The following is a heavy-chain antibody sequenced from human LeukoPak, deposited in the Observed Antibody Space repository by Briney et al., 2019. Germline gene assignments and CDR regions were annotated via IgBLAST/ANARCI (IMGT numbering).Heavy chain of an antibody. CDR1: GFTFSSYA. J-gene: IGHJ4*02. CDR2: ISGSGGST. Sequence: GGSLRLSCAASGFTFSSYAMSWVRQAPGKGLEWVSAISGSGGSTYYADSVKGRFTISRDNSKNTLYLQMNSLRAEDTAVYYCAKDYSPGPAYYLDYWGQGTLVTVSS. V-gene: IGHV3-23*01. D-gene: IGHD1-1*01. CDR3: AKDYSPGPAYYLDY.